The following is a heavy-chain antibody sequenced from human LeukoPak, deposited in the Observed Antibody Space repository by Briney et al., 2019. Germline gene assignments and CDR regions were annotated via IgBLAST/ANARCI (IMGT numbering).Heavy chain of an antibody. CDR3: ARGTAAALNWFDP. J-gene: IGHJ5*02. V-gene: IGHV3-30-3*01. CDR1: GFTFSSYA. Sequence: PGGSLRLSCAASGFTFSSYAMHWVRQAPGKGLEWVAVISYDGSNKYYADSVKGRFTISRDNSKNTLYLQMNSLRAEDTAVYYCARGTAAALNWFDPWGQGTLVTVSS. CDR2: ISYDGSNK. D-gene: IGHD6-13*01.